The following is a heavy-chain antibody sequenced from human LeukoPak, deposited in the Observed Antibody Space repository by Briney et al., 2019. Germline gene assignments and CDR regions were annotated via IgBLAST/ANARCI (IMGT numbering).Heavy chain of an antibody. CDR3: AKAFRYCSSTSCSPAADAFDI. V-gene: IGHV3-23*01. Sequence: GGSLRLSCAASGFTFSSYAMSWVRQAPGKGLEWVSAISGTGSGTYYADSVKGRFTISRDNSKNALYLQMNSLRAEDTALYYCAKAFRYCSSTSCSPAADAFDIWGQGTMVTVSS. CDR2: ISGTGSGT. D-gene: IGHD2-2*01. CDR1: GFTFSSYA. J-gene: IGHJ3*02.